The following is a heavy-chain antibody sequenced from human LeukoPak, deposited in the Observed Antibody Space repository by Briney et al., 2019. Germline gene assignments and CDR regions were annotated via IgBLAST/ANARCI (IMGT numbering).Heavy chain of an antibody. CDR2: INPSGGST. D-gene: IGHD3-3*01. CDR1: GYTFTSYY. Sequence: ASVKVSCKASGYTFTSYYMHWVRQAPGQGLEWMGIINPSGGSTSYAQKFQGRVTITRDTSASTAYMELSSLRFEDMAVYYCARARNYDFWSGYHYYFDYWGQGTLVTVSS. CDR3: ARARNYDFWSGYHYYFDY. V-gene: IGHV1-46*01. J-gene: IGHJ4*02.